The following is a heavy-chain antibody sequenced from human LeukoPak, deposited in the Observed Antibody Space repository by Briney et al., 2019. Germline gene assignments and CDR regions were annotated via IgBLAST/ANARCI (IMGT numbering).Heavy chain of an antibody. CDR3: TKVPPQWFGASY. Sequence: AGGSLRLSCAASGFTFSSYAMSWVRQAPGKGLEWVSAISGSGGSTYYADSVKGRFTISRDNSKNTLYLQMNSLRAEDTAVYYCTKVPPQWFGASYWGQGTLVTVSS. CDR1: GFTFSSYA. D-gene: IGHD3-10*01. V-gene: IGHV3-23*01. J-gene: IGHJ4*02. CDR2: ISGSGGST.